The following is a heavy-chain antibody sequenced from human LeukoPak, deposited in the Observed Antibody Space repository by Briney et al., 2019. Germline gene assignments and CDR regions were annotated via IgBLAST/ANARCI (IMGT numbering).Heavy chain of an antibody. D-gene: IGHD1-26*01. Sequence: GGSLRPSCAASGFTFSSNYMSWVRQAPGKGLEWASVIYSGGSTYYSDSVKGRFTISRDNSKNTLYLQMNSLRAEDTAVYYCASDSLGPVGAMGYYYYYGMDVWGQGTTGTVSS. CDR1: GFTFSSNY. CDR3: ASDSLGPVGAMGYYYYYGMDV. J-gene: IGHJ6*02. V-gene: IGHV3-66*01. CDR2: IYSGGST.